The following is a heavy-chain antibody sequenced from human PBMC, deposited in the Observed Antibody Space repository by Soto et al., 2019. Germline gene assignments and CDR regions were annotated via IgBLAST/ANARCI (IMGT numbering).Heavy chain of an antibody. V-gene: IGHV3-66*01. D-gene: IGHD4-17*01. CDR3: ASRVPDYGDNEGVLDY. CDR1: GFTVSSDY. Sequence: GGSLRLSCAASGFTVSSDYMSWVRQAPGKGLEWVSVIYSGGSTYYADSVKGRFTISRDNSKNTLYLQMNSLRAEDTAVYYCASRVPDYGDNEGVLDYWGQGTLVTVSS. J-gene: IGHJ4*02. CDR2: IYSGGST.